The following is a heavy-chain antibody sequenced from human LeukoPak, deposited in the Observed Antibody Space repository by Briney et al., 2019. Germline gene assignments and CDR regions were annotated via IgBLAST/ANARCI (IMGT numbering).Heavy chain of an antibody. CDR1: GGSISTYY. V-gene: IGHV4-59*01. CDR2: IDYSVST. J-gene: IGHJ4*02. Sequence: PSETLSLTCTVSGGSISTYYWSWIRQPPGKGLEWIGFIDYSVSTNYNPSLKSRVSISVDTSKNQFSLKLSSVTAADTAVYYCARGRRTSSFDYWGQGTLVTVSS. D-gene: IGHD6-6*01. CDR3: ARGRRTSSFDY.